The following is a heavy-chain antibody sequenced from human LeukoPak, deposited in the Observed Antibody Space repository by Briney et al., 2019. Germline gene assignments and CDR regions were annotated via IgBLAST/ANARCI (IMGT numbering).Heavy chain of an antibody. CDR3: ARDLSGWELHYFDY. D-gene: IGHD1-26*01. CDR2: ISGSGGST. J-gene: IGHJ4*02. V-gene: IGHV3-11*04. CDR1: GGSISSSNYY. Sequence: LSLTCTVSGGSISSSNYYWGWIRQPPGKGLEWVSAISGSGGSTYYADSVKGRFSISRDNAKNSLYLQMNSLRAEDTAVYYCARDLSGWELHYFDYWGQGTLVTVSS.